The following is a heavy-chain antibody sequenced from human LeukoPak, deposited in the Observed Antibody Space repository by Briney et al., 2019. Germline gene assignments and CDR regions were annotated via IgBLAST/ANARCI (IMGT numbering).Heavy chain of an antibody. CDR1: GFTVSYNY. J-gene: IGHJ4*02. D-gene: IGHD3-9*01. Sequence: GGSLRLSCAASGFTVSYNYMSWARQAPGKGLEWVSVIYSGGSTYYADSVKGRFTISRDNSKNTLYFQMNSLRAEDTAVYYCASTPPRYLGYFDYWGQGTLVTVSS. CDR3: ASTPPRYLGYFDY. V-gene: IGHV3-53*01. CDR2: IYSGGST.